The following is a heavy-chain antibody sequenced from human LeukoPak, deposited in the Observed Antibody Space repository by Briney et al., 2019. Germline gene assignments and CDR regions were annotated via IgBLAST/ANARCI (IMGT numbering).Heavy chain of an antibody. CDR3: ARDKWELLGGDY. CDR1: GFTVTSNY. J-gene: IGHJ4*02. Sequence: GGSLRLSCAVSGFTVTSNYMSWVRQAPGKGLEWVSVLYSGGDTYYADSVKGRFTISRDNSKNTLYLQMNSLRAEDTAVYYCARDKWELLGGDYWGQGTLVTVSS. CDR2: LYSGGDT. V-gene: IGHV3-53*05. D-gene: IGHD1-26*01.